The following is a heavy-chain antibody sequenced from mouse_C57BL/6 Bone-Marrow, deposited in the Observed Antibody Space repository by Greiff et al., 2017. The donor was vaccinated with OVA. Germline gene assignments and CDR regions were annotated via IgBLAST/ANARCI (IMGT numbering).Heavy chain of an antibody. D-gene: IGHD2-4*01. CDR2: ISNGGGST. CDR3: ARIYYDYDRPYHWYFDV. V-gene: IGHV5-12*01. CDR1: GFTFSDYY. J-gene: IGHJ1*03. Sequence: EVMLEESEGGLVQPGGSLKLSCAASGFTFSDYYMYWVRQTPEKRLEWVAYISNGGGSTYYPDTVKGRFTISRDNAKNTLYLQMSRLKSEDTAMYYCARIYYDYDRPYHWYFDVWGTGTTVTVSS.